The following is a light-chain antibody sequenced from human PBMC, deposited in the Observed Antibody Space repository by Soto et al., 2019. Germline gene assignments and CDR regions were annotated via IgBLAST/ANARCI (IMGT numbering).Light chain of an antibody. CDR2: GAS. V-gene: IGKV3-20*01. Sequence: EIVLTQSPGTLSLSPGERATLSCRASQSVSSSYLCWYQQKPGHAPRLLIYGASSRATGIPYRFSGSGSGTDFTLTISRLEPEDIAVYYCQQYGSSPPWTFGQGTKVEIK. J-gene: IGKJ1*01. CDR1: QSVSSSY. CDR3: QQYGSSPPWT.